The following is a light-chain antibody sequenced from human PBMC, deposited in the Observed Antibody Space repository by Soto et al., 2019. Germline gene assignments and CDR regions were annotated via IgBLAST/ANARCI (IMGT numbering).Light chain of an antibody. CDR1: QSVSSN. CDR3: QQYNNWPLT. CDR2: GAS. Sequence: EIVMTQSPATLSVPPGERATLSCRASQSVSSNLAWYQQKPGQAPRLLIYGASTRATGIPARFSGSGSGTKFTLTISSLQSEDFAVYYCQQYNNWPLTFGQGTKVDIK. V-gene: IGKV3-15*01. J-gene: IGKJ1*01.